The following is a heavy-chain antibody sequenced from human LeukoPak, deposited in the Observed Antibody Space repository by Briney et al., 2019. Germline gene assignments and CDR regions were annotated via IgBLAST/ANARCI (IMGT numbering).Heavy chain of an antibody. J-gene: IGHJ3*02. CDR1: GLTFSSYD. D-gene: IGHD1-14*01. V-gene: IGHV3-48*01. CDR2: ISSGSSTM. CDR3: ASRSTMGRAFDI. Sequence: GGSLGLSCAASGLTFSSYDMNWVRQAPGKGLEWVSYISSGSSTMYYADSVKGRFTISRDYAKNSLYLQMNSLRPEDTAVYYCASRSTMGRAFDIWGQGTMVTVSS.